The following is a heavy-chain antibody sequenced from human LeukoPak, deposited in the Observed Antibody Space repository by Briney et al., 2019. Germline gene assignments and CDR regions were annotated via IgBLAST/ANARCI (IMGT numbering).Heavy chain of an antibody. D-gene: IGHD3-16*01. J-gene: IGHJ4*02. CDR3: ARHRRRSENFDY. Sequence: SETLSLTCAVSGYSISSGYYWGWIRQPPGMGLEWIGSIYHSGSTYHNPSLKSRVTISVDTSKNQFSLKLSSVTAADTAVYYCARHRRRSENFDYWGQGTLVTVSS. CDR2: IYHSGST. CDR1: GYSISSGYY. V-gene: IGHV4-38-2*01.